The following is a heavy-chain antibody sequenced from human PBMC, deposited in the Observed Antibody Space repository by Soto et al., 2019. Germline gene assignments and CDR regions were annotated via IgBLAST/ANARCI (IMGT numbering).Heavy chain of an antibody. D-gene: IGHD6-19*01. Sequence: QVQLQQWGAGLLKPSATLSLTCAVYGGPFRGYYWSGIRQPPGKGLEWIGDIHHSGSTNYNPSLTSRVTISADTSKNQFSLNLSSMTPADTAVYYCARGGQWLPVYWGQGTLVTVSS. CDR1: GGPFRGYY. J-gene: IGHJ4*02. CDR2: IHHSGST. V-gene: IGHV4-34*01. CDR3: ARGGQWLPVY.